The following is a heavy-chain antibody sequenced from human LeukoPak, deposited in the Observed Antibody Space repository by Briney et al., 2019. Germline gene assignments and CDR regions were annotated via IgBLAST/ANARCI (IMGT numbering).Heavy chain of an antibody. CDR2: ISYDGSNK. CDR1: GFTFSSYA. J-gene: IGHJ6*04. CDR3: ARDPSSSRARYGMDV. V-gene: IGHV3-30*04. Sequence: GGSLRLSYAASGFTFSSYAMHWVRQAPGKGLEGVAGISYDGSNKYYADSVKGRFTISRDNSTNTLYLQMNSLRAEDTAAYYCARDPSSSRARYGMDVWGKGTTVTVSS. D-gene: IGHD6-13*01.